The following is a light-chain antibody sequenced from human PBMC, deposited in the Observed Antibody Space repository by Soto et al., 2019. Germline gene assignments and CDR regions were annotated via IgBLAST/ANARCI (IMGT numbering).Light chain of an antibody. CDR3: QQFINSPYMYT. CDR1: QDVGTNY. Sequence: EMVLTQSPGTLYLSPGEGATLSCRSSQDVGTNYVAWYQQKPGQAPRLLIFGASSRASGVPDRFSGSGSGTDFTLTISRLEPEDYAVYFCQQFINSPYMYTFGQGTKLEI. V-gene: IGKV3-20*01. J-gene: IGKJ2*01. CDR2: GAS.